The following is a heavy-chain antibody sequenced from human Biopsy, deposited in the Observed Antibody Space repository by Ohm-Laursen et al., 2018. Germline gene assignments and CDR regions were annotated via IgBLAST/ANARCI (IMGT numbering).Heavy chain of an antibody. V-gene: IGHV4-31*03. D-gene: IGHD3-9*01. CDR1: GASVKTSGYF. CDR3: VGEPKTGTAEAWYFDL. J-gene: IGHJ2*01. Sequence: SQTLSLTCSVSGASVKTSGYFWAWIRQRPGKGLEWIGYISYNERTHYNPSLTSRLAISFDTSNNRISLQLRSVSVADTAAYYCVGEPKTGTAEAWYFDLWGRGSPVTVPS. CDR2: ISYNERT.